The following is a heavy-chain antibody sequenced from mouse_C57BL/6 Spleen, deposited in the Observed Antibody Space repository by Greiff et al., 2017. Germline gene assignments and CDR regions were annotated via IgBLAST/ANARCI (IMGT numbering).Heavy chain of an antibody. D-gene: IGHD1-1*01. CDR1: GYTFTDYY. CDR3: ASSHYYGSSYYFDY. V-gene: IGHV1-19*01. J-gene: IGHJ2*01. CDR2: INPYNGGT. Sequence: EVKLVESGPVLVKPGASVKMSCKASGYTFTDYYMNWVKQSHGKSLEWIGVINPYNGGTSYNQKFKGKATLTVDKSSSTAYMELNSLTSEDSAVYYCASSHYYGSSYYFDYWGQGTTLTVSS.